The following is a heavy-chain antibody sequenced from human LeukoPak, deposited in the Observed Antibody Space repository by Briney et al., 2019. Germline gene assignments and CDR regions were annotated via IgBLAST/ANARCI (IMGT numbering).Heavy chain of an antibody. CDR3: ARVDYDSGMDV. D-gene: IGHD3-22*01. CDR1: GGSFSGYY. CDR2: INHSGST. J-gene: IGHJ6*02. Sequence: SETLSLTCAVYGGSFSGYYWSWIRQPPGKGLEWIGEINHSGSTNYNPSLKSRVTISVDTSKNQFSLKLSSVTAADTAVYYCARVDYDSGMDVWGQGTTVTVSS. V-gene: IGHV4-34*01.